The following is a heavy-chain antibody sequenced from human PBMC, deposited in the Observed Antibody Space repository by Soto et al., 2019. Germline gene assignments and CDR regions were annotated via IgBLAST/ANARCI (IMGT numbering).Heavy chain of an antibody. J-gene: IGHJ6*02. Sequence: QVQLVQSGAEVKKPGSSVKVSCKASGGTFSSYAISWVRQAPGQGLEWMGGIIPIFGTANYAQKFQGRVTITADESTSTAYMELSSLRSEDTAVYYCARAMPPDYGSGSYSQSYYYYGMDVWGQGTTVTVSS. CDR1: GGTFSSYA. D-gene: IGHD3-10*01. CDR2: IIPIFGTA. V-gene: IGHV1-69*01. CDR3: ARAMPPDYGSGSYSQSYYYYGMDV.